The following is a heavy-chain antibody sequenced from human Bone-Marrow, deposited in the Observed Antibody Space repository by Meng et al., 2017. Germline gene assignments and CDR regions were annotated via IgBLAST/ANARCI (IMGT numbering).Heavy chain of an antibody. CDR2: ISYDGSNK. CDR1: GFTFNNYA. D-gene: IGHD3-3*01. V-gene: IGHV3-30*01. J-gene: IGHJ6*02. CDR3: ARVQGYDFWSGYYTGYGMDV. Sequence: GESLKISCAASGFTFNNYAFHWVRQAPGKGLEWVAVISYDGSNKYYADSVKGRFTISRDNSKNTLYLQMNSLRAEDTAVYYCARVQGYDFWSGYYTGYGMDVWGQGTTVTVSS.